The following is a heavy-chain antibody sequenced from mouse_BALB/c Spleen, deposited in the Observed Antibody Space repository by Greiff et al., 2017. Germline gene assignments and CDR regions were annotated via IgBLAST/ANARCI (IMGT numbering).Heavy chain of an antibody. CDR2: ISSGGSYT. CDR3: ARHENDYDGYYFDY. D-gene: IGHD2-4*01. Sequence: EVHLVESGGDLVKPGGSLKLSCAASGFTFSSYGMSWVRQTPDKRLEWVATISSGGSYTYYPDSVKGRFTISRDNAKNTLYLQMSSLKSEDTAMYYCARHENDYDGYYFDYWGQGTTLTVSS. V-gene: IGHV5-6*01. CDR1: GFTFSSYG. J-gene: IGHJ2*01.